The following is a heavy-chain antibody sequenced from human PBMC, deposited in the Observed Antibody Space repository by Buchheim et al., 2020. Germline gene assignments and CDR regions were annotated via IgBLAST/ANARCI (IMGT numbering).Heavy chain of an antibody. V-gene: IGHV3-23*01. CDR2: ISVSGGST. CDR3: AKGLPVGSGSLNYFDY. Sequence: EVQLLESGGGLVQPGGSLRLSCAASGFTFTDYAMTWVRQAPGKGLEWVSTISVSGGSTYYADSVKGRFTISRDNSKNTLYPQMNSLRAEDTAVYYCAKGLPVGSGSLNYFDYWGQGTL. D-gene: IGHD3-10*01. CDR1: GFTFTDYA. J-gene: IGHJ4*02.